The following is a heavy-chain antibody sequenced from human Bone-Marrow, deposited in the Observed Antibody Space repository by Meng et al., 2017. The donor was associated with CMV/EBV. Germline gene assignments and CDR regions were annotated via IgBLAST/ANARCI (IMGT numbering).Heavy chain of an antibody. CDR2: IYYSGST. Sequence: SETLSLTCTVSGGSISSSSYYWGWIRQPPGKGLEWIGSIYYSGSTYYNPSLKSRVTISVDTSKNQFSLKLSSVTAADTAVYYCARRVAYYDFWSAEIGGAFDIWGQGTMVTVSS. CDR3: ARRVAYYDFWSAEIGGAFDI. V-gene: IGHV4-39*01. D-gene: IGHD3-3*01. J-gene: IGHJ3*02. CDR1: GGSISSSSYY.